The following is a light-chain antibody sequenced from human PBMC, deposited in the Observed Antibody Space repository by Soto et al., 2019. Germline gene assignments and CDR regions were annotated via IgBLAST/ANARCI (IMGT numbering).Light chain of an antibody. CDR2: GAS. CDR1: QSVSSSY. J-gene: IGKJ5*01. V-gene: IGKV3-20*01. CDR3: QQYGSSPPGIT. Sequence: EIVLAQSPSTPCLVAGERTTLSCTDHQSVSSSYLAWYQQKPGQAPRLLIYGASSRATGIPDRFSGSGSGTDFTLTISRLEPEDFAVYYCQQYGSSPPGITFGQGTRLEIK.